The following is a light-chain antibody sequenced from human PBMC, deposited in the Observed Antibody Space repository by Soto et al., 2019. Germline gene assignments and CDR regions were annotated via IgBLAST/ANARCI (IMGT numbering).Light chain of an antibody. J-gene: IGKJ1*01. CDR1: RSISDW. CDR2: KAS. Sequence: DIQMTQSPSTLSASVGDRVTITCRASRSISDWLAWYQQKPGKAPKLLIYKASTLESGVPSRFSGSGSGTEFTLTISSLQPEDFASYYCQQYNAPATFGQGTKVDNK. CDR3: QQYNAPAT. V-gene: IGKV1-5*03.